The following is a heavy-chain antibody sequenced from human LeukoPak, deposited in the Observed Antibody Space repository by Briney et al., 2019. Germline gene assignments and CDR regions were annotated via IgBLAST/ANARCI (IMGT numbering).Heavy chain of an antibody. V-gene: IGHV4-39*07. CDR2: IYYSGST. J-gene: IGHJ4*02. D-gene: IGHD6-13*01. Sequence: SETLSLTCTVSGGSISSSSYYWGWIRQPPGKGLEWIGSIYYSGSTYYNPSLKSRVTISVDTSKNQFSLNLNSVTAADTAVYYCAARRSGSSWSDYWGQGTLVTVSS. CDR3: AARRSGSSWSDY. CDR1: GGSISSSSYY.